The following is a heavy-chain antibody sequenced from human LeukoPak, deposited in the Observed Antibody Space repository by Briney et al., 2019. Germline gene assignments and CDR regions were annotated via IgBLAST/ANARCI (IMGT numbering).Heavy chain of an antibody. CDR1: GFTFSDYY. D-gene: IGHD2-2*01. CDR2: IYYSGST. J-gene: IGHJ6*03. Sequence: LRLSCAASGFTFSDYYMSWIRQAPGKGLEWIGYIYYSGSTYYNPSLKSRVTISVDTSKNQFSLKLSSVTAADTAVYYCARDKRVVPATYYYYYMAVWGKGTTVTVSS. CDR3: ARDKRVVPATYYYYYMAV. V-gene: IGHV4-30-4*08.